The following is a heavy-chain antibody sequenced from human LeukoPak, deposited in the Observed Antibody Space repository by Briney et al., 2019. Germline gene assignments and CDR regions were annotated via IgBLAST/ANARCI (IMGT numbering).Heavy chain of an antibody. CDR3: ARGARAGYNLDPFDY. Sequence: SETLSLTCTVSGGSISRYYWSWIRQPPGKGLEWIGYIYYSGSTKYNPSLKSRVTISVDTSKNQFSLKLSSMTAADTAVYYCARGARAGYNLDPFDYWGQGTLVTVSS. D-gene: IGHD5-24*01. J-gene: IGHJ4*02. CDR2: IYYSGST. V-gene: IGHV4-59*08. CDR1: GGSISRYY.